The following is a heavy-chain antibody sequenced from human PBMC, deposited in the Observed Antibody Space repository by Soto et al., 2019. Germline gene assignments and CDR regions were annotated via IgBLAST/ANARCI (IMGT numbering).Heavy chain of an antibody. Sequence: QVQLVQSGAEEKKPGASVKVSCKASGYTFTSYAMHWVRQAPGQRLEWMGWINAGNGNTKYSQKFQGRVTTTRETSASTAYMEPCSLRSADTALYYCASSTVVVTALHYWGQGTLVTLSS. D-gene: IGHD2-21*02. CDR1: GYTFTSYA. J-gene: IGHJ4*02. CDR2: INAGNGNT. V-gene: IGHV1-3*05. CDR3: ASSTVVVTALHY.